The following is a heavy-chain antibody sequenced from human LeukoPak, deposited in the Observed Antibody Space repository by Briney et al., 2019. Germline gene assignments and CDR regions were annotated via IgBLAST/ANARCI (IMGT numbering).Heavy chain of an antibody. CDR3: ARDHTIFGSGNWFDP. V-gene: IGHV3-33*01. J-gene: IGHJ5*02. D-gene: IGHD3-9*01. CDR1: GFTFSSYG. Sequence: GGSLRLSCAASGFTFSSYGMHWVRQAPGKGLEWVAVIWYDGSNKYYADSVKGRFTISGDNSKNTLYLQMNSLRAEDTAVYYCARDHTIFGSGNWFDPWGQGTLVTVSS. CDR2: IWYDGSNK.